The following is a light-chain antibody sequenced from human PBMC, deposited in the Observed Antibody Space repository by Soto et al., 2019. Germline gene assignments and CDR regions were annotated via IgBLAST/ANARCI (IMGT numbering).Light chain of an antibody. CDR1: QIVSSRY. V-gene: IGKV3-20*01. CDR2: ATS. Sequence: EIVLTQCPGTLSLSPGETAALSCSSSQIVSSRYLAWYQQKSGQAPRLLIYATSSRATDIPDRFIGYGSGTDFTLTISGLEPEDFAVYYCQQYGSSLSTFGQGTKVDI. CDR3: QQYGSSLST. J-gene: IGKJ1*01.